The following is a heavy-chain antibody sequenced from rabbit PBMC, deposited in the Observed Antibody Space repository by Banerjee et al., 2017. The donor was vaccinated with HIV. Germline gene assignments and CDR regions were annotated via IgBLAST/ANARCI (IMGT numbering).Heavy chain of an antibody. CDR2: IDIGGSGST. CDR3: ARGDGAYAGYDGL. J-gene: IGHJ4*01. CDR1: GFSFSSSDW. V-gene: IGHV1S40*01. D-gene: IGHD7-1*01. Sequence: QSLEESGGDLVKPGASLTLTCTASGFSFSSSDWICWVRQAPGKGLEWIACIDIGGSGSTHYASWAKGRLTISKTSSTTVTLQMTSLTAADTATYFCARGDGAYAGYDGLWGQGTLVTVS.